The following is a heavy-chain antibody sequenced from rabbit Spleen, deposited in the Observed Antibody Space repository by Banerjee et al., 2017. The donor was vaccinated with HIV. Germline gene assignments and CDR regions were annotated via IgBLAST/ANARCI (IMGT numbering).Heavy chain of an antibody. CDR2: IYGGDGYST. J-gene: IGHJ4*01. CDR3: ARDLVAVIGWNFNL. Sequence: QSLEESGGDLVKPGASLTLTCIASGFSFNNNYYMCWVRQAPGKGLEWIACIYGGDGYSTAYASWAKGRFTVSKTSSTTVTLQMTGLTAADTATYFCARDLVAVIGWNFNLWGPGTLVTVS. D-gene: IGHD1-1*01. V-gene: IGHV1S40*01. CDR1: GFSFNNNYY.